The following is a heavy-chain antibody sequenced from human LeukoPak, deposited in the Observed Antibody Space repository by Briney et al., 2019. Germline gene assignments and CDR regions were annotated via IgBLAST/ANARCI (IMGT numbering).Heavy chain of an antibody. J-gene: IGHJ4*02. CDR1: GFTFSSYA. D-gene: IGHD2-2*01. CDR3: AREGGYCSSTSCLDY. CDR2: ISYDGSNK. Sequence: GGSLRLSCAASGFTFSSYAMHWVRQAPGKGLEWVAVISYDGSNKYYADSVKGRFTISRDNSKNTLYLQMNSLRAEDTAVYYCAREGGYCSSTSCLDYWGQGTLVTVSS. V-gene: IGHV3-30-3*01.